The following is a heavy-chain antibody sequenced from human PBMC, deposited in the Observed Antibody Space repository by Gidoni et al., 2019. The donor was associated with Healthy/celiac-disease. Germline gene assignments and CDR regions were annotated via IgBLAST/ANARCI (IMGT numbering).Heavy chain of an antibody. D-gene: IGHD2-21*02. CDR2: IRSKANSDAT. CDR1: GFTFIGSA. V-gene: IGHV3-73*01. CDR3: TRHPLSYCGGDCFDPDAFDI. Sequence: EVQLVEAGGGLVQPGGSLKFPCAAPGFTFIGSALHWFRQDSGKGLEWVGRIRSKANSDATAYAESVKGRFTISRDDSKNTAYLQMNSLKTEDTAVYYCTRHPLSYCGGDCFDPDAFDIWGQGTMVTVSS. J-gene: IGHJ3*02.